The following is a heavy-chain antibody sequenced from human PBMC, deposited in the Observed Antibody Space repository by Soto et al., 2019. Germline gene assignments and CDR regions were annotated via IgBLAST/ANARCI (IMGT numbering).Heavy chain of an antibody. Sequence: PSETLSLTCKVSGFAISRDYYRSWVRQTPGKGLEWFGSIYPSGSSYHNPSLETRLTLSIDTSKNQFNLKLTTVTAADTALYYCAREKVGTTFFDNWGQGTQVTVSS. J-gene: IGHJ4*02. CDR3: AREKVGTTFFDN. CDR2: IYPSGSS. CDR1: GFAISRDYY. D-gene: IGHD1-1*01. V-gene: IGHV4-38-2*02.